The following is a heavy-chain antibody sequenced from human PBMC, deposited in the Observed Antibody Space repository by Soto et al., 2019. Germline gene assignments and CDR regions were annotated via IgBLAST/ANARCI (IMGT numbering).Heavy chain of an antibody. CDR1: GFTFSSYA. V-gene: IGHV3-23*01. CDR3: AKGLNNYDILTGSHY. CDR2: ISGSGGST. D-gene: IGHD3-9*01. Sequence: VGSLRLSCAASGFTFSSYAMSWVRQAPGKGLEWVSAISGSGGSTYYADSVKGRFTISRDNSKNTLYLQMNSLRAEDTAVYYCAKGLNNYDILTGSHYWGQGTLVTVSS. J-gene: IGHJ4*02.